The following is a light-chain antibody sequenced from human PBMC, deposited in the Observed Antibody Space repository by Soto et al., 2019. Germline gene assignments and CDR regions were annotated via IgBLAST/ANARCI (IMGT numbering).Light chain of an antibody. V-gene: IGLV2-14*01. CDR2: DVS. CDR3: SSFTSSITYV. CDR1: SSDVGGYNY. Sequence: QSVLTQPASVSGSPGQSVTIYCTGTSSDVGGYNYVSWYQHHPGKAPKLMIYDVSNRPSGVSHRFSGSKSGNTASLTISGLQAEDEADYYCSSFTSSITYVFGTGTKLTVL. J-gene: IGLJ1*01.